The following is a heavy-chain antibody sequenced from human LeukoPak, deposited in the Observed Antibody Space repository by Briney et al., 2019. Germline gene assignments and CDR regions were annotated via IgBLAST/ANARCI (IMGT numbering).Heavy chain of an antibody. J-gene: IGHJ3*02. CDR3: ARGIEDTAMVTMAFDI. Sequence: SVKVSCKASGGTFSSYAISWVRQAPGQGLEWMGRIIPIFGTANYAQKFQGRVTITTDESTNTAYMELSSLRSEDTAVYYCARGIEDTAMVTMAFDIWGQGTMVTVSS. V-gene: IGHV1-69*05. CDR2: IIPIFGTA. D-gene: IGHD5-18*01. CDR1: GGTFSSYA.